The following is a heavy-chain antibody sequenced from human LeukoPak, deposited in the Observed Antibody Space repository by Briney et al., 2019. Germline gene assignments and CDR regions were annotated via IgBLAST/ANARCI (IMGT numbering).Heavy chain of an antibody. CDR3: ARISDSLSDF. V-gene: IGHV3-23*01. Sequence: GGSLRLSCAASGFTFSSYIMNWVRQAPGKGLDWVSAISADGAATYYADSVKGRFTISRDNSRNTLYLQMSSLRAEDSAVYYCARISDSLSDFWGQGTLVTVSS. D-gene: IGHD2-15*01. J-gene: IGHJ4*02. CDR1: GFTFSSYI. CDR2: ISADGAAT.